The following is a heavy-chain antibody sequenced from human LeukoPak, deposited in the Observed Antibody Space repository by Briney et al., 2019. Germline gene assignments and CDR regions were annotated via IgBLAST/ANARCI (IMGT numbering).Heavy chain of an antibody. CDR1: GFTFSSYS. CDR3: AREAVACNDY. V-gene: IGHV3-21*01. J-gene: IGHJ4*02. D-gene: IGHD6-19*01. CDR2: ISSSSSYI. Sequence: GGSLRLSCAASGFTFSSYSMNWARQAPGKGLEWVSSISSSSSYIYYADSVKGRFTISRDNAKNSLYLQMNSLRAEDTAVYYCAREAVACNDYWGQGTLVTVSS.